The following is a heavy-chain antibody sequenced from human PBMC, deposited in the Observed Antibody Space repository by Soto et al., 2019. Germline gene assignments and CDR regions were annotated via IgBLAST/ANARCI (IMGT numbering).Heavy chain of an antibody. CDR1: GFTFSSSG. CDR3: ANHGGFDF. D-gene: IGHD4-17*01. CDR2: ISIRGDYR. J-gene: IGHJ3*01. Sequence: EGQLLQSGGGLAQPGESLRLSCAASGFTFSSSGMSWVRQAPGKGLEWVSSISIRGDYRYYADSVKGRFTISRDNSKNTLYLQMSSLTAEDTALYYGANHGGFDFWGQGTMVAVSS. V-gene: IGHV3-23*01.